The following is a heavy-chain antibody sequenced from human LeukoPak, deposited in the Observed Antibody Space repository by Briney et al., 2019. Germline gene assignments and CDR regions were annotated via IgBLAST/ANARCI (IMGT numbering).Heavy chain of an antibody. CDR2: IYHTGAT. J-gene: IGHJ4*02. Sequence: SETPSLTCTVSGGSIGGDYWTWIRQPPGKGLQYIGYIYHTGATNYNPSLKSRVTIAVNTSKHQFSQKLNSVTAADTAVYFCAKYGKSGWSIDNWGQGTLVTVSS. D-gene: IGHD6-19*01. V-gene: IGHV4-59*08. CDR3: AKYGKSGWSIDN. CDR1: GGSIGGDY.